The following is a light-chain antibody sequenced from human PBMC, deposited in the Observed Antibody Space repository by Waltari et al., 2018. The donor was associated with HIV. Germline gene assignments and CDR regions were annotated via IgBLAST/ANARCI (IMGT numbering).Light chain of an antibody. CDR1: VLAKKY. CDR2: KDS. Sequence: SYELTQPSSVSVSPGQTARITCPGDVLAKKYARWFQQKPGQAPGLVIYKDSERPSGIPERFSGSSSGTTVTLTISGAQVEDEAHYYCYSAADNDLRVFGGGTKLTVL. J-gene: IGLJ3*02. CDR3: YSAADNDLRV. V-gene: IGLV3-27*01.